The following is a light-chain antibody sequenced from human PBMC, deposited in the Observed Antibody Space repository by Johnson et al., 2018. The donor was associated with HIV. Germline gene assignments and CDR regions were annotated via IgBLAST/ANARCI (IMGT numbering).Light chain of an antibody. CDR1: SSDMGNYA. CDR3: GAWDGSLSVYV. Sequence: QPVLTQPPSVSAAPGQKVTISCSGSSSDMGNYAVSWYQQLPGTAPKLLIYENDKRPSGIPDRFSGSKSGTSVTLGITGLQTGDEADYYCGAWDGSLSVYVFGTGTKVTVL. V-gene: IGLV1-51*02. J-gene: IGLJ1*01. CDR2: END.